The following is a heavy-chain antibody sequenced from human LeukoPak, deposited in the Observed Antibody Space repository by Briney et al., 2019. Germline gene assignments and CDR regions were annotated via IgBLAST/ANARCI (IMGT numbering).Heavy chain of an antibody. CDR3: ARDGVDTAMVDEVTRSISKFDY. CDR1: GYTFTSYY. Sequence: GASVKVSCKASGYTFTSYYMHWVRQAPGQGLEWMGIINPSGGSTSYAQKFQGRVTMTRDMSTSTAYMELSSLRSEDTAVYYCARDGVDTAMVDEVTRSISKFDYWGQGTLVTVSS. V-gene: IGHV1-46*01. CDR2: INPSGGST. J-gene: IGHJ4*02. D-gene: IGHD5-18*01.